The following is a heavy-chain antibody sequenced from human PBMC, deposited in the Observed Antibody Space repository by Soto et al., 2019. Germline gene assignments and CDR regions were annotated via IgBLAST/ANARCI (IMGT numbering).Heavy chain of an antibody. Sequence: PGGSLRLSCAASGFTFSSYAMSWVRQAPGKGLEWVSAISGSGGSTYYADSVKGRFTISRDNSKNTLYLQMNSLRAEDTAVYYCAKDPTRWVAGDSHRRLDYSGQGTRVTVAS. CDR2: ISGSGGST. CDR1: GFTFSSYA. D-gene: IGHD6-19*01. CDR3: AKDPTRWVAGDSHRRLDY. V-gene: IGHV3-23*01. J-gene: IGHJ4*02.